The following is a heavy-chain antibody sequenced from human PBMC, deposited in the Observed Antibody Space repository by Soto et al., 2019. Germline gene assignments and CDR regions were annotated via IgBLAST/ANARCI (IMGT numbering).Heavy chain of an antibody. J-gene: IGHJ4*02. CDR3: ARNGMVVTPGYFDH. CDR2: IYHSGSN. Sequence: PSETLSLTFGVSGGSISSTNWWSWVRQPPGKGLEWIGEIYHSGSNNYNPSLKSRVTISVDKSKNQFSLMLTSVNAADTAVYYCARNGMVVTPGYFDHWGQGTLVTGSS. D-gene: IGHD2-21*02. CDR1: GGSISSTNW. V-gene: IGHV4-4*02.